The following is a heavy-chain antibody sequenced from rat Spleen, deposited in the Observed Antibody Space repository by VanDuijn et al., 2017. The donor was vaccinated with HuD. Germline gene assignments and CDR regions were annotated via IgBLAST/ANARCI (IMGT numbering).Heavy chain of an antibody. J-gene: IGHJ1*01. V-gene: IGHV5-27*01. CDR3: TTCHTSYWYFDF. Sequence: EVQLVESGGGLVQPGRSLKLSCAASGFTFSNYYMAWVRQAPTKGLEWVAYISTGGDNTYYRDSVKGRFTISRDNAKSTLYLQLDSLRSEDTATYYCTTCHTSYWYFDFWGPGTMVTVSS. D-gene: IGHD1-7*01. CDR2: ISTGGDNT. CDR1: GFTFSNYY.